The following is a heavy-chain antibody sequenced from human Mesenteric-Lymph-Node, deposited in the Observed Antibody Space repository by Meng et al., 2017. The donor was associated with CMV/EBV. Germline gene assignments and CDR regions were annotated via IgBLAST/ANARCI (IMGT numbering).Heavy chain of an antibody. CDR3: AREGRDYYYGMDV. Sequence: GESLKISCAASGFTFSDYYMSWIRQAPGKGLEWVSYISSSGSTKYYADSVKGRFTISRDNAKNSLYLQMNSLRAEDTAVYYCAREGRDYYYGMDVWGQGTTVTVSS. J-gene: IGHJ6*02. V-gene: IGHV3-11*01. CDR1: GFTFSDYY. CDR2: ISSSGSTK. D-gene: IGHD3-10*01.